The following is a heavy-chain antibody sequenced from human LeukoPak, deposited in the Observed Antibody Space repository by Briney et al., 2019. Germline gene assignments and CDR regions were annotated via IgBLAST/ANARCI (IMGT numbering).Heavy chain of an antibody. V-gene: IGHV3-9*01. D-gene: IGHD3-3*01. J-gene: IGHJ5*02. CDR3: AKDSYYDFWSGYDNWFDP. CDR1: GFTFDDYA. CDR2: ISWNSGSI. Sequence: GRSLRLSCAASGFTFDDYAMHWVRQAPGKGLEWVSGISWNSGSIGYADSVKGRFTISRDNAKNSLYLQMNSLRAEDTALYYCAKDSYYDFWSGYDNWFDPWGQGTLVTVSS.